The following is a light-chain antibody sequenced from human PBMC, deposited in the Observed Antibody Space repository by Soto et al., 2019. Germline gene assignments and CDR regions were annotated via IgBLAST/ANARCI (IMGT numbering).Light chain of an antibody. V-gene: IGLV1-44*01. CDR1: SSNIGSNT. CDR2: SNN. Sequence: QSVLTQPPSASGTPGQRLTTSCSGSSSNIGSNTVNWYQQLPGTAPKLLIYSNNQRPSGVPDRFSGSKSGTSASLAISGLQSEDEADYYCAAWDDSLNGPLYVFGTGTKVTVL. J-gene: IGLJ1*01. CDR3: AAWDDSLNGPLYV.